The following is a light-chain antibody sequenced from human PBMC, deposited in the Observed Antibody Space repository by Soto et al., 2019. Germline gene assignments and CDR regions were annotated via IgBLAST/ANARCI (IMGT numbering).Light chain of an antibody. CDR3: QQYHNWPT. V-gene: IGKV3-15*01. CDR2: AAP. Sequence: EIVITQSPATLSWSPGGRATLSVRASQSIRSNLVWYQQQAGQAPRLLISAAPTTATGTPASFSGSGSGTEFTPTISSPQSEDFAVYYCQQYHNWPTFGQGTKVDIK. J-gene: IGKJ1*01. CDR1: QSIRSN.